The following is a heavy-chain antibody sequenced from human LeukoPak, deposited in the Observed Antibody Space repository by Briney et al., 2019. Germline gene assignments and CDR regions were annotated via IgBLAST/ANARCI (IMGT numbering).Heavy chain of an antibody. J-gene: IGHJ4*02. CDR2: IYYSGST. Sequence: SQTLSLTCTVSGGSISSGDYYWSWIRQPPGKGLEWIGSIYYSGSTYYNPSLKSRVTISVDTSKNQFSLKLSSVTAADTAVYYCARLGRGGSGSPISPLIPYFDYWGQGTLVTVSS. V-gene: IGHV4-39*01. CDR3: ARLGRGGSGSPISPLIPYFDY. CDR1: GGSISSGDYY. D-gene: IGHD3-10*01.